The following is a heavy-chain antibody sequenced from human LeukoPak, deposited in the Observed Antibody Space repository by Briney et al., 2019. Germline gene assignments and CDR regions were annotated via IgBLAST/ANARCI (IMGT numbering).Heavy chain of an antibody. CDR3: ARGGKIALAGTRSPQYFQH. Sequence: QSGGSLRLSCAASEFSVGSNYMTWVRQAPGKGLEWVSLIYSGGSTYYADSVKGRFTISRDNSKNTLYLQMNSLRAEDTAVYYCARGGKIALAGTRSPQYFQHWGQGTLVTVSS. D-gene: IGHD6-19*01. CDR2: IYSGGST. J-gene: IGHJ1*01. V-gene: IGHV3-66*01. CDR1: EFSVGSNY.